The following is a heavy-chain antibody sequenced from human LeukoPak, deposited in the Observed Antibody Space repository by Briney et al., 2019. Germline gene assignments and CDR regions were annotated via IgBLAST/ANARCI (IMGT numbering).Heavy chain of an antibody. Sequence: VASVRVSCKVSGDSLTDYPMHWVRQVPGKGLEWMGGFDQEDGETFYAQKFQGRVTMTEDASTDTAYLELTSLTSEDTAVYYCAIDVSGEGFKLDPWGQGTLVTVSS. CDR1: GDSLTDYP. CDR3: AIDVSGEGFKLDP. D-gene: IGHD3-10*01. CDR2: FDQEDGET. V-gene: IGHV1-24*01. J-gene: IGHJ5*02.